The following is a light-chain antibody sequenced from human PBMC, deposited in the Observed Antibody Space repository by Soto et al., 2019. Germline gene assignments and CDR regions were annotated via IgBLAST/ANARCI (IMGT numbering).Light chain of an antibody. V-gene: IGKV1-5*03. Sequence: DLQMTQALPTPSASVGDRVTITCRASQSISSWLAWYQQKPGKAPKLLIYKASSLESGVPSRFSGSGSGTEFTLTISSLQPDDFATYYCQQYNSYLGTFGQGTKVDIK. CDR2: KAS. CDR1: QSISSW. CDR3: QQYNSYLGT. J-gene: IGKJ1*01.